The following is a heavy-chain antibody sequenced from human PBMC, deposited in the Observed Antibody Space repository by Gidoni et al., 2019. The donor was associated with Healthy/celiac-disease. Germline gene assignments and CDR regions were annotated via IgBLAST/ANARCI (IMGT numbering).Heavy chain of an antibody. J-gene: IGHJ4*02. CDR2: IYYSGRT. CDR1: GGSISSSSYY. V-gene: IGHV4-39*07. Sequence: QLQLQESGPGLVKPSETLSLTCTVSGGSISSSSYYWGWIRQPPGKGLEWIGSIYYSGRTYYNPSLKSRVTISVDTSKNQFSLKLSSVTAADTAVYYCASHKRGYSGYDYIPPPDYWGQGTLVTVSS. D-gene: IGHD5-12*01. CDR3: ASHKRGYSGYDYIPPPDY.